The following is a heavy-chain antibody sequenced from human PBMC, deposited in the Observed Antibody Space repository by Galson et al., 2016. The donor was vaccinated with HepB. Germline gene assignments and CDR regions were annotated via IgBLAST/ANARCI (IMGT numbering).Heavy chain of an antibody. V-gene: IGHV2-70*17. CDR3: ARTRVYASAGYYLHYFDS. J-gene: IGHJ4*02. CDR2: IDWDGDK. D-gene: IGHD3-9*01. Sequence: PALVKPTQTLTLTCSLSDFSLSTSRLSVNWVRQPPGKALEWLARIDWDGDKFYSTSLKTRLTISRDTSTNQVVLTMTNMDPVDTGTYYCARTRVYASAGYYLHYFDSWVLGTLVTVSS. CDR1: DFSLSTSRLS.